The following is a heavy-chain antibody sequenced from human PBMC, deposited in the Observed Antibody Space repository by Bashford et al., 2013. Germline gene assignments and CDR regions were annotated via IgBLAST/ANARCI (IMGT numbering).Heavy chain of an antibody. D-gene: IGHD3-22*01. Sequence: GGSLRLSCAASGFTFSSYAMHWVRQAPGKGLEWVSLIYSGDKTSYADSVKGRFTISRDNSKNTLYLQIHSLRDADTAVYYCAKDRRSSGVVYYGMDVWGQGATVTVSS. CDR1: GFTFSSYA. CDR2: IYSGDKT. CDR3: AKDRRSSGVVYYGMDV. V-gene: IGHV3-23*03. J-gene: IGHJ6*02.